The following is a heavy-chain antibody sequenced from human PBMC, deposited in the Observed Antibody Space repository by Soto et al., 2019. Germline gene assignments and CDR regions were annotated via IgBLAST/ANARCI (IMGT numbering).Heavy chain of an antibody. Sequence: SETLSLTCTVSGDSVSSNSWWSWVRQPPGKGLEWIGENHHSGITNYNSSLTSRVSISIDKSKNQFSLNLYSVTAADAAVFYCARAPMGYGMDVWGQGTTVTVPS. CDR1: GDSVSSNSW. CDR3: ARAPMGYGMDV. V-gene: IGHV4-4*02. J-gene: IGHJ6*02. CDR2: NHHSGIT.